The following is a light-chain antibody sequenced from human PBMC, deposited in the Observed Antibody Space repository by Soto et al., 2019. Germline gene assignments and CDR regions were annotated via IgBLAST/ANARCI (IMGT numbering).Light chain of an antibody. J-gene: IGKJ4*01. CDR2: DAS. V-gene: IGKV3-11*01. CDR3: QQGNNWPLT. Sequence: ENVLTQSPATLYLSPGERATLSCRASQSVSSYLAWYQQKHGQGPSLLLYDASNRATGIPARFSGSWSGTDFTLTISRLEPEDFAVYYCQQGNNWPLTFGGGTKVEIK. CDR1: QSVSSY.